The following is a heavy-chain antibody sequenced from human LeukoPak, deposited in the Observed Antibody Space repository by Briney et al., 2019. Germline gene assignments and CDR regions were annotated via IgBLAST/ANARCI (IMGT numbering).Heavy chain of an antibody. V-gene: IGHV4-4*02. Sequence: SGTLSLTCAVSGGSISSSNWWSWVRQPAGKGLERIGEIYHSGSTNYNPSLKSRVTISVDKSKNQFSLKLSSVTAADTAVYYCARLVVTATRHLYYFDCWGQGTLVTVSS. CDR1: GGSISSSNW. CDR3: ARLVVTATRHLYYFDC. J-gene: IGHJ4*02. CDR2: IYHSGST. D-gene: IGHD2-21*02.